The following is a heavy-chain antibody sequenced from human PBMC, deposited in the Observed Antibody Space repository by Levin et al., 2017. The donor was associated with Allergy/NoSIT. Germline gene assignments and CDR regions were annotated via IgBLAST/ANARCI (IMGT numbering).Heavy chain of an antibody. V-gene: IGHV3-33*01. Sequence: GGSLRLSCAASGFTFSSYGMHWVRQAPGKGLEWVAVIWYDGSNKYYADSVKGRFTISRDNSKNTLYLQMNSLRAEDTAVYYCARTYYYGSGSYSAIDYWGQGTLVTVSS. CDR3: ARTYYYGSGSYSAIDY. CDR1: GFTFSSYG. D-gene: IGHD3-10*01. J-gene: IGHJ4*02. CDR2: IWYDGSNK.